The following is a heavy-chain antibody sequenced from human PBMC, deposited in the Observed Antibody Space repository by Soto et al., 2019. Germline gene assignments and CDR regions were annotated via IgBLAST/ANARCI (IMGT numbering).Heavy chain of an antibody. CDR2: ISGSGTTT. CDR1: GFTFSKYA. Sequence: EVQLLESGGGLVQPGGSLRLSCAASGFTFSKYAMSWVRQAPGKGLEWVSAISGSGTTTYSADSVRGRFTISRDKSNNMLYLQMNSPSPEDTALYYCVKFFVETGGSSGLPWSLDSWGQGTLVTVSS. D-gene: IGHD6-25*01. V-gene: IGHV3-23*01. J-gene: IGHJ4*02. CDR3: VKFFVETGGSSGLPWSLDS.